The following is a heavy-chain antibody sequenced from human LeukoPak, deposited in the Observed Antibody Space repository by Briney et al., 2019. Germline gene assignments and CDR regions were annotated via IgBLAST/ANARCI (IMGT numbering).Heavy chain of an antibody. Sequence: GGSLRLSCAPSGFTFCRYIMNWVRPAPGEGREWVSYICSSSSYIHSAASVKSRFTISRDKDKNSLYLQMTSLRVEDTAVYYCAAFSYGSGVDYWGQGTLVTVSS. CDR2: ICSSSSYI. V-gene: IGHV3-21*05. CDR3: AAFSYGSGVDY. D-gene: IGHD3-10*01. CDR1: GFTFCRYI. J-gene: IGHJ4*02.